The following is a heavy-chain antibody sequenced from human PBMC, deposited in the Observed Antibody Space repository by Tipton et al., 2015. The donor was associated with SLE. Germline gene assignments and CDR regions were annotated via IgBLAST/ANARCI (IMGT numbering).Heavy chain of an antibody. CDR2: IYYSGST. CDR1: GGSISSRTYY. V-gene: IGHV4-39*07. CDR3: VRVHSDSGSYYRLVYFDY. J-gene: IGHJ4*02. Sequence: TLSLTCTVSGGSISSRTYYWGWIRQPPGKGLEWIGSIYYSGSTYYNPSLKSRVTISVDTSKNQFSLKLSSVTAADTAVYYCVRVHSDSGSYYRLVYFDYWGQGTLVTVSS. D-gene: IGHD1-26*01.